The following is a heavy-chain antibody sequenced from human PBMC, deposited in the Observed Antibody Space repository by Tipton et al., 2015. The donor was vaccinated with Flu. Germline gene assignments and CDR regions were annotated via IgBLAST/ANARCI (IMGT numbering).Heavy chain of an antibody. D-gene: IGHD4-17*01. Sequence: LRLSCSVSGDSIGSDYYWGWIRQPPGKGLEWLGNIHRSGNTYYNSSLKSRVTISLDRSRNQFSLRLSSVTAADTAMYYCARGDYGDCDHEADGFDIWGQGTLVTVST. CDR2: IHRSGNT. CDR3: ARGDYGDCDHEADGFDI. V-gene: IGHV4-38-2*02. J-gene: IGHJ3*02. CDR1: GDSIGSDYY.